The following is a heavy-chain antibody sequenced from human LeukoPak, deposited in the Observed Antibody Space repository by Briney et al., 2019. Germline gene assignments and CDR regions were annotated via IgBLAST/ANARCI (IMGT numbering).Heavy chain of an antibody. D-gene: IGHD6-19*01. V-gene: IGHV4-59*12. CDR1: GGSLSSYY. Sequence: SETLSLTCTVSGGSLSSYYWSWIRQPPGRGRGWIGYIYYSGSTNYNPPLKSRVTISVDTSKNQFSLKLSSVTAADTAVYYCARDLYSSAYSPFDYWGQGTLVTVSS. CDR3: ARDLYSSAYSPFDY. J-gene: IGHJ4*02. CDR2: IYYSGST.